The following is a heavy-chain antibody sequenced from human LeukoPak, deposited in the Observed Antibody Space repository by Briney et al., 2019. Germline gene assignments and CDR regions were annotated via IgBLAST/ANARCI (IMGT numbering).Heavy chain of an antibody. J-gene: IGHJ3*02. CDR3: AREVYEAFDI. V-gene: IGHV3-21*01. Sequence: GGSLRLSCVVSGFTISSYSMNWVRQAPGKGLEWVSSISENSKDIFYVDSVKGRFTISRDNAKNSLYLQMNSLRVDDTAVYYCAREVYEAFDIWGQGTMVTVSS. CDR2: ISENSKDI. CDR1: GFTISSYS. D-gene: IGHD5/OR15-5a*01.